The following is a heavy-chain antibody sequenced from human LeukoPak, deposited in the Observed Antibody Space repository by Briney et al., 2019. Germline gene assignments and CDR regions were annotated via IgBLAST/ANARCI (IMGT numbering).Heavy chain of an antibody. J-gene: IGHJ2*01. CDR3: ARSMTTVTTRFFDL. CDR2: ITWNGVGT. D-gene: IGHD4-17*01. V-gene: IGHV3-20*04. Sequence: GGSLRLSCAASGFTFDDYGMIWVRQVPGKGLEWVSYITWNGVGTAYADSMKGRFTVSRDNAKNSLFLQMDSLRAEDTALYYCARSMTTVTTRFFDLWGRGTLVSVSS. CDR1: GFTFDDYG.